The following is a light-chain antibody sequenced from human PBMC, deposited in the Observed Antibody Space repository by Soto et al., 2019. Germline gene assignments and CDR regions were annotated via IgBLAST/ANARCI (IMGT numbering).Light chain of an antibody. V-gene: IGKV1-39*01. J-gene: IGKJ4*01. Sequence: DIQMTQSPSSLSASVGDRVTITCQASQTISSYLNWYQQKPGKAPKLLMYTASTLQSGVPSRFSGSGSGTDFTLTINSLQSEDFAIYYCQRYNNWPLTFGGGTRWIS. CDR2: TAS. CDR3: QRYNNWPLT. CDR1: QTISSY.